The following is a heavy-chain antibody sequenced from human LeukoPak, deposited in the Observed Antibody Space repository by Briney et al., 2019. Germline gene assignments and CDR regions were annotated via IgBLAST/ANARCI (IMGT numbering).Heavy chain of an antibody. J-gene: IGHJ2*01. CDR2: ISSSSSYI. CDR3: ARDRRGHGDWGWYFDL. D-gene: IGHD4-17*01. CDR1: GFTFSSYS. V-gene: IGHV3-21*01. Sequence: GGSLRLSCAASGFTFSSYSMNWVRQAPGKWLEWVSSISSSSSYIYYADSVKCRFTISRDNAKNSLYLQMNSLRAEDTAVYYCARDRRGHGDWGWYFDLWGRGTLVTVSS.